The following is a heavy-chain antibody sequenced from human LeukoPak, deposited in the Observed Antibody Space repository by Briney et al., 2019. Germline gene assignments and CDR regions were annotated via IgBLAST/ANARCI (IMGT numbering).Heavy chain of an antibody. D-gene: IGHD1-14*01. Sequence: GVSLRFSCAASGFTLRSYWWHWVRQAPGNGLMWLSRVNGGGTTKNYADSVKGRFTIYRDNAKSTLYLQMNSLRAEDTAVYYCARRHHTFWGFPHWGQGTLVTVSS. J-gene: IGHJ4*02. V-gene: IGHV3-74*01. CDR1: GFTLRSYW. CDR2: VNGGGTTK. CDR3: ARRHHTFWGFPH.